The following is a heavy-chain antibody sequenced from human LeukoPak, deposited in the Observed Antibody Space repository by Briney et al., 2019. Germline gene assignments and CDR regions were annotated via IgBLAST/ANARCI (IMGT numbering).Heavy chain of an antibody. D-gene: IGHD3-10*01. Sequence: PGGSLRLSCAASGFTFSSYGMHWVRQAPGKGLEWVAFIRYDGSNKYYADSVKGRFTISRDNSKNTLYLQMNSLRAEDTAVYYCAKGPHYYGSGSFVDYWGQGTLVTVSS. V-gene: IGHV3-30*02. CDR1: GFTFSSYG. CDR3: AKGPHYYGSGSFVDY. CDR2: IRYDGSNK. J-gene: IGHJ4*02.